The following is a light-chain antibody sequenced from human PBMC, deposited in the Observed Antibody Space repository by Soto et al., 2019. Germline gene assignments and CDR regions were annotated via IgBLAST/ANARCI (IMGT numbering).Light chain of an antibody. Sequence: QYALTQPPSASGSPGQSVTISCTGTSSDVGGYNYVSWYQQYPGRAPKLMIYEVTKRPSGVPDRFSGSKSGNTASLTVSGLQVEDEADYYCSSYAASNNFYFVFGGGTKLTVL. V-gene: IGLV2-8*01. CDR1: SSDVGGYNY. J-gene: IGLJ3*02. CDR3: SSYAASNNFYFV. CDR2: EVT.